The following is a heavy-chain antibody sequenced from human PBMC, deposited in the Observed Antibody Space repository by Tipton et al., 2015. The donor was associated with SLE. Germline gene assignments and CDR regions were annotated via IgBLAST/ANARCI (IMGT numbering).Heavy chain of an antibody. D-gene: IGHD3-10*01. CDR2: ISSSSSYI. J-gene: IGHJ6*03. V-gene: IGHV3-21*01. CDR3: ARERGNYYYMDV. Sequence: SLRLSCAASGFTFSDFAMNWVRQAPGKGLEWVSSISSSSSYIYYADSVKGRFTISRDNAKNSLYLQMNSLRAEDTAVYYCARERGNYYYMDVWGKGTTVTVSS. CDR1: GFTFSDFA.